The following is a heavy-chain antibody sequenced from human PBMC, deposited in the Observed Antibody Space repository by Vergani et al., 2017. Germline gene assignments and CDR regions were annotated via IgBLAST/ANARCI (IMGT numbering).Heavy chain of an antibody. V-gene: IGHV4-39*01. J-gene: IGHJ4*02. CDR1: GGPITSSSYY. D-gene: IGHD3-9*01. CDR2: IYHSGGA. CDR3: SRTESFILRYFHWAL. Sequence: QLHLQESGPGLVKPSETLSLTCTVPGGPITSSSYYWGWIRQPPGTGLEWIGNIYHSGGAYYNPSLKGRCTISFDTSKYQFSLEVTSVTAADTAIYFCSRTESFILRYFHWALWGQGTLVTVSS.